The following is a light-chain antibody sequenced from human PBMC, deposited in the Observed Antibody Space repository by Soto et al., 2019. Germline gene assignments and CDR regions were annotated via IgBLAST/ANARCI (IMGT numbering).Light chain of an antibody. J-gene: IGKJ3*01. Sequence: EIVMTQSPATLSVSPGERATLSCRASQSVSSNLAWSQQKPGQAPRLLIYGASTRATGIPARFSGSGSGTEFTLTISSLQSEDFAVYYCQQYNNWPFTFGPGTKVDIK. CDR1: QSVSSN. V-gene: IGKV3-15*01. CDR3: QQYNNWPFT. CDR2: GAS.